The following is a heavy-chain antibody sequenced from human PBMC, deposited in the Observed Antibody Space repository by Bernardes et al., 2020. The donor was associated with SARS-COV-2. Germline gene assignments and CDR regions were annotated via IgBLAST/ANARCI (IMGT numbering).Heavy chain of an antibody. Sequence: TLSLTCTVSGGSISSNSYYWGWIRQPPGKGLECIGTIYFTGSTYYNPSLKSRVTLSVDTSKNQFSLKLTSVTAADTAVYYCASRGCTGGSCYFDYWGQGTVVAVSS. CDR3: ASRGCTGGSCYFDY. D-gene: IGHD2-15*01. J-gene: IGHJ4*02. CDR2: IYFTGST. CDR1: GGSISSNSYY. V-gene: IGHV4-39*01.